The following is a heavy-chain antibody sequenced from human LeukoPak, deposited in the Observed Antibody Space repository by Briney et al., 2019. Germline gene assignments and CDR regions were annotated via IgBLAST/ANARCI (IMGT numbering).Heavy chain of an antibody. Sequence: GGSLRLSCAASGFTFSDYGMHWVRQAPGKGLEWVAVIWHDGSNKYYADSVQGRFTISRDSTKNTLYLQMNSLRAEDTAVYYSAKDGDAGTSYYFYYMDVWGKGTTVTVSS. J-gene: IGHJ6*03. CDR1: GFTFSDYG. CDR3: AKDGDAGTSYYFYYMDV. V-gene: IGHV3-33*06. CDR2: IWHDGSNK. D-gene: IGHD7-27*01.